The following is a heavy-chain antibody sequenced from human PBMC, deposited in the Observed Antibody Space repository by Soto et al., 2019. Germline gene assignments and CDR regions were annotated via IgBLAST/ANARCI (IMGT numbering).Heavy chain of an antibody. CDR1: GYTFTSYG. V-gene: IGHV1-18*04. CDR3: AREEGYYDFWSGLYYFDD. D-gene: IGHD3-3*01. Sequence: QVQLVQSGAEVKKPGASVKVSCKASGYTFTSYGISWVRQAPGQGLEWMGWISAYNGNTNYAQKLQGRVTMTTDKSTSTAYMELRSLRSDDTAVYYCAREEGYYDFWSGLYYFDDWGQGTLVTVSS. CDR2: ISAYNGNT. J-gene: IGHJ4*02.